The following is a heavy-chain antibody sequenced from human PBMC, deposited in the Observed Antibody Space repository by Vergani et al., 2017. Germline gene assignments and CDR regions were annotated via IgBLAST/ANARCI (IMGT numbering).Heavy chain of an antibody. CDR3: ARDRDYYGSGSYYNDNAFDI. J-gene: IGHJ3*02. CDR1: GGSISSGGYY. V-gene: IGHV4-31*03. CDR2: IYYSGST. D-gene: IGHD3-10*01. Sequence: QVQLQESGPGLVKPSQTLSLTCTVSGGSISSGGYYWSWIRQHPGKGLGWIGYIYYSGSTYYNPSLKSRVTISVDTSKNQFSLKLSSVTAADTAVYYCARDRDYYGSGSYYNDNAFDIWGQGTMVTVSS.